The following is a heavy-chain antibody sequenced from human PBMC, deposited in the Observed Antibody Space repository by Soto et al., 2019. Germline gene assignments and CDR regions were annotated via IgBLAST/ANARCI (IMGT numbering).Heavy chain of an antibody. V-gene: IGHV4-4*07. Sequence: SETLSLTCTVSGDSVSKYYWNWIRQPAGKGLEWIGRIYTTRSPNYNPSLKSRVTMSVDTSKNQFSLKLNLSSVTAADTAVYYCARSPAYGDYANLDTWGQGTLVTVSS. D-gene: IGHD4-17*01. J-gene: IGHJ5*02. CDR1: GDSVSKYY. CDR2: IYTTRSP. CDR3: ARSPAYGDYANLDT.